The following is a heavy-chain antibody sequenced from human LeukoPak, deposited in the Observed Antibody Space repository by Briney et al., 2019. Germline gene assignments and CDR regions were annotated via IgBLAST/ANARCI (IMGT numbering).Heavy chain of an antibody. V-gene: IGHV3-23*01. D-gene: IGHD3-22*01. CDR3: AKKGSYDMIVVVITEYYFDY. Sequence: GGFLRLSCAASGFTFSSYAMSWVRQAPGKGREWVSAISGSGGSTYYADSVKGRFTISRDNSKNTLYLQMNSLRAEDTAVYYCAKKGSYDMIVVVITEYYFDYWGQGTLVTVSS. CDR2: ISGSGGST. CDR1: GFTFSSYA. J-gene: IGHJ4*02.